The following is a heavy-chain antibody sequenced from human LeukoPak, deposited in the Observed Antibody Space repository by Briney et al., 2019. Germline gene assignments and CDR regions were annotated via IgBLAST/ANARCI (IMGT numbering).Heavy chain of an antibody. V-gene: IGHV3-30*02. D-gene: IGHD6-19*01. CDR2: IRYDGSNK. J-gene: IGHJ5*02. Sequence: PGGSLRLSCAASGFTFSSYGMHWVRQAPGKGLEWVSFIRYDGSNKYYADSVKGRFTISRDNSKNTLYLQMNSLRAEDTAVYYCATLEGIAVPGTGWFDPWGQGTLVTVSS. CDR3: ATLEGIAVPGTGWFDP. CDR1: GFTFSSYG.